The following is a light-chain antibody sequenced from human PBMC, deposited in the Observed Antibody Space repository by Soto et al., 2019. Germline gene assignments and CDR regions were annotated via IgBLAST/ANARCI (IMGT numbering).Light chain of an antibody. J-gene: IGKJ5*01. CDR3: QQYGNSTIT. V-gene: IGKV3D-20*01. Sequence: IVSTQSPATLSLSPGARATLSCGASQSVSSSRLAWYQQKPALAPRLLIYDASSRATGIPDRFSGSGSGTDFTLTISRLQHEDFAVYYCQQYGNSTITFGQGTRLEIK. CDR2: DAS. CDR1: QSVSSSR.